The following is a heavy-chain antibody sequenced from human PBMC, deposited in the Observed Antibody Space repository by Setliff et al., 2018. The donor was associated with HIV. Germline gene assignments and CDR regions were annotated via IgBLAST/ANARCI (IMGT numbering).Heavy chain of an antibody. Sequence: GESLKISCKGSGYSFTNHWIGWVRQMPGKGLEWMAIIYPGDSDTRYSPSFRGQVTISADKSISTAYLQWSSLKASDTAMYYCARTYYYDSSGYYTPNNYFDYWGQGTLVTVSS. CDR1: GYSFTNHW. CDR2: IYPGDSDT. V-gene: IGHV5-51*01. D-gene: IGHD3-22*01. CDR3: ARTYYYDSSGYYTPNNYFDY. J-gene: IGHJ4*02.